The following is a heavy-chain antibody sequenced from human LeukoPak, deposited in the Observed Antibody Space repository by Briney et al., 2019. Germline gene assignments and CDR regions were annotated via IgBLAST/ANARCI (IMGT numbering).Heavy chain of an antibody. D-gene: IGHD2-15*01. CDR1: GGSISSGDYY. Sequence: SQTLSLTCAVSGGSISSGDYYWSWIRQPPGKGLEWIGYIYYSGSTNYNPSLKSRVTISVDTSKNQFSLKLSSVTAADTAVYYCARHPEDWFDPWGQGTLVTVSS. CDR3: ARHPEDWFDP. CDR2: IYYSGST. J-gene: IGHJ5*02. V-gene: IGHV4-61*08.